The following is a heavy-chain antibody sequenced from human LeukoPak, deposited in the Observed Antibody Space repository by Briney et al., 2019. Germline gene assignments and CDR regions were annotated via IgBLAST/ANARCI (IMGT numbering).Heavy chain of an antibody. Sequence: ASVKVSCKASGYTFTGYDINWVRQATGQGLGWMGWMNPNSGNTGYAQKFQGRVTMTRNTSISTAYMELSSLRSEDTAVYYCARGAIIVVVPAATAGMDVWGQGTTVTVSS. V-gene: IGHV1-8*01. CDR2: MNPNSGNT. J-gene: IGHJ6*02. CDR1: GYTFTGYD. D-gene: IGHD2-2*01. CDR3: ARGAIIVVVPAATAGMDV.